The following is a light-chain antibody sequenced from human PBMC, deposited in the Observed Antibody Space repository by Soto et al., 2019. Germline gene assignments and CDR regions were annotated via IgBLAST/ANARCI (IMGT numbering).Light chain of an antibody. CDR2: GAS. Sequence: EIVMTQSPATLSVSPGERVTLSCRASQSVTSNLAWYQQTPGQAPRLLIYGASTRATGIPARFSGSGSGTEFTLTISSLQSEDFAVYYCQQYNDWRTFGQGTKVEIK. J-gene: IGKJ1*01. CDR1: QSVTSN. CDR3: QQYNDWRT. V-gene: IGKV3-15*01.